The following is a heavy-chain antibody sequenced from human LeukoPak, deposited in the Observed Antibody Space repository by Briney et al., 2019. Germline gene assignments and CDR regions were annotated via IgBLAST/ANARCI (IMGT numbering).Heavy chain of an antibody. CDR3: ARGYSRDY. CDR1: GGSFSGYY. D-gene: IGHD6-13*01. V-gene: IGHV4-34*01. CDR2: INHSGST. J-gene: IGHJ4*02. Sequence: NASKTLSLTCAVYGGSFSGYYWSWIRQPPGKGLEWIGEINHSGSTNYNPSLKSRVTISVDTSKNQFSLKLSSVTAADTAVYYCARGYSRDYWGQGTLVTVSS.